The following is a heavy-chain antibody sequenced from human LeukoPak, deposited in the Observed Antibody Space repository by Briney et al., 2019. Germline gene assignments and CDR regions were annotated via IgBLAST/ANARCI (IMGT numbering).Heavy chain of an antibody. J-gene: IGHJ6*03. CDR3: ARDGLWGSSPLGYYYYMDV. Sequence: GASVKVSCKASGYTFTSYGISWVRQAPGQGLEWMGWTSAYNGNTNYAQKLQGRVTMTTDTSTSTAYMELRSLRSDDTAVYYCARDGLWGSSPLGYYYYMDVWGKGTTVTVSS. CDR2: TSAYNGNT. CDR1: GYTFTSYG. V-gene: IGHV1-18*01. D-gene: IGHD6-6*01.